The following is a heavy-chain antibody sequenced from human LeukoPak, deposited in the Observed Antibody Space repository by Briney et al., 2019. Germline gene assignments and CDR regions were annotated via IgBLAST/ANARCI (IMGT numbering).Heavy chain of an antibody. J-gene: IGHJ4*02. CDR3: AKFDYGDY. CDR2: LSGSGSST. CDR1: GFSLSNYD. Sequence: GGSLRLSCAASGFSLSNYDMSWVRQAPGRGLEWVSSLSGSGSSTYYADSVRGRFTISRDRSTNTLYVQMNSLRAEDTAVYYCAKFDYGDYWGQGTLVTVSS. V-gene: IGHV3-23*01.